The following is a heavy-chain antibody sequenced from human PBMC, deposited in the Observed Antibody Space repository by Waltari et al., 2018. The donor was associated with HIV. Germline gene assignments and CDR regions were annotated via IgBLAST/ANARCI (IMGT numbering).Heavy chain of an antibody. CDR3: ARDFSVNYFQH. CDR2: ISSSSTYI. Sequence: EVQLVESGGGLVKPGGSLRLSCAASGFTFSSYSMNWVRQAPGKGLEWVSSISSSSTYIYYADSGKGRFTISRDNAQNSLYLQMNSLRAEDTAVYYCARDFSVNYFQHWGQGTLVSVSS. CDR1: GFTFSSYS. V-gene: IGHV3-21*01. D-gene: IGHD3-3*02. J-gene: IGHJ1*01.